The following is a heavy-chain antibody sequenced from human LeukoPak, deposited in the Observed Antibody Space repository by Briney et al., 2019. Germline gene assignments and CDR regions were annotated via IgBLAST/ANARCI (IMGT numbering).Heavy chain of an antibody. V-gene: IGHV4-39*01. CDR2: IYYSGST. D-gene: IGHD2-2*02. J-gene: IGHJ4*02. Sequence: PSETLSLTCTVSGGSISSSSYYWGWIRQPPGKGLEWIGSIYYSGSTHYNPSLKSRVTISVDTSKNQFSLKLSSVTAADTAVYYCARLLRCSSTSCYMEVYYFDYWGQGTLVTVSS. CDR3: ARLLRCSSTSCYMEVYYFDY. CDR1: GGSISSSSYY.